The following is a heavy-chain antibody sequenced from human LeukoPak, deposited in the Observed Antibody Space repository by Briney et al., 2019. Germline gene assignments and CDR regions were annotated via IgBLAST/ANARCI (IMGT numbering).Heavy chain of an antibody. D-gene: IGHD6-19*01. Sequence: GESLKISCKGFGYSFTNYWIAWVRQMPGKGLEWMGIIHSGDSDSIYSPSFQGQVTISVDKSITTAYLQWSSLKASDSAIYYCARRIAVTGGTAFDIWGQGTMVTVSS. V-gene: IGHV5-51*01. CDR1: GYSFTNYW. CDR2: IHSGDSDS. CDR3: ARRIAVTGGTAFDI. J-gene: IGHJ3*02.